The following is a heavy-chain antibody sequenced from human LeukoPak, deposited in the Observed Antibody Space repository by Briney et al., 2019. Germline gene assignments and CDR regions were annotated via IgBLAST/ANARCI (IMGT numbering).Heavy chain of an antibody. D-gene: IGHD3/OR15-3a*01. J-gene: IGHJ2*01. V-gene: IGHV3-23*01. CDR2: ISGSGGST. CDR1: GFTFSSYA. Sequence: GGSLRLSCAAPGFTFSSYAMSWVRQAPGKGLDWVSGISGSGGSTYYADSVKGRFTISRENSKNTLYLQMNSLRAEDTAVYYCAKDWTGTKPFDLWGRGTLVTVSS. CDR3: AKDWTGTKPFDL.